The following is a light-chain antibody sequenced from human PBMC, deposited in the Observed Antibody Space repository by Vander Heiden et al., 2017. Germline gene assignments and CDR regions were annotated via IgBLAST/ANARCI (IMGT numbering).Light chain of an antibody. CDR3: QSYDSSLSVV. CDR2: GNS. CDR1: SSNIGAGYD. Sequence: QSVLTQPPSVSGAPGQRVPISCTGSSSNIGAGYDVHWYQQLPGTAPKLLIYGNSKRPSGVPDRFSGSKSGTSASLAITGLQAEDEADYYCQSYDSSLSVVFGGGTKLTVL. V-gene: IGLV1-40*01. J-gene: IGLJ2*01.